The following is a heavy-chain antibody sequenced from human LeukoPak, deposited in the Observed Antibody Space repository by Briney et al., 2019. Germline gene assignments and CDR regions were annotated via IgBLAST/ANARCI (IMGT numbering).Heavy chain of an antibody. Sequence: GASVKVSCTASGYTFTGYYMHWVRQAPGQGREWMGWINPNSGGTNYAQKFQGRVTMTRDTSISTAYMELSRLRSDDTAVYYCARDRAGITGTIDFSFDYWGQGTLVTVSS. CDR1: GYTFTGYY. V-gene: IGHV1-2*02. CDR2: INPNSGGT. J-gene: IGHJ4*02. CDR3: ARDRAGITGTIDFSFDY. D-gene: IGHD1-7*01.